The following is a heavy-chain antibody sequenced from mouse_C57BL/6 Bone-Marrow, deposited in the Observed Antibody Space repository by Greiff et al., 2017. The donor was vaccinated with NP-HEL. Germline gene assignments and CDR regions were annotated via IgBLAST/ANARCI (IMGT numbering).Heavy chain of an antibody. CDR1: GFTFSSYT. V-gene: IGHV5-9*01. D-gene: IGHD2-3*01. Sequence: EVKLVESGGGLVKPGGSLKLSCAASGFTFSSYTMSWVRQTPEKRLAWVATISGGGGNTYYPDSVKGRFTISRDNAKNTLYLQMSSLRSEDTALYYCARGWLLRQEYYFDYWGQGTTLTVSS. CDR3: ARGWLLRQEYYFDY. J-gene: IGHJ2*01. CDR2: ISGGGGNT.